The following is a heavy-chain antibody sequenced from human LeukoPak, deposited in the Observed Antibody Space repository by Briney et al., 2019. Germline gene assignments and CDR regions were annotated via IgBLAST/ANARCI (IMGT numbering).Heavy chain of an antibody. CDR3: ARELYDFWSGYYTGMAGY. CDR1: GYTFTSYG. V-gene: IGHV1-18*01. Sequence: ASVKVSCKASGYTFTSYGISWVRQAPGQGLEWMGWISAYNGNTNYAQKLQGRDTMTTDTSTSTAYMELRSLRSDDTAVYYCARELYDFWSGYYTGMAGYWGQGTLVTVSS. D-gene: IGHD3-3*01. J-gene: IGHJ4*02. CDR2: ISAYNGNT.